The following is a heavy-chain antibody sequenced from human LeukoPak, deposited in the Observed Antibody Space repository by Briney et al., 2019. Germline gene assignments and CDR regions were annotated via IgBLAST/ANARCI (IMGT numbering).Heavy chain of an antibody. CDR2: INHSGST. J-gene: IGHJ1*01. D-gene: IGHD2-21*01. CDR1: GGSFSGYY. V-gene: IGHV4-34*01. CDR3: ARDSSEFRSLIPH. Sequence: QPSETLSLTCAVYGGSFSGYYWSWIRQPPGKGLEWIGEINHSGSTNYNPSLKSRVTISVDTSKNQFSLKLSSVTAADTAVYYCARDSSEFRSLIPHWGQGTLVTVSS.